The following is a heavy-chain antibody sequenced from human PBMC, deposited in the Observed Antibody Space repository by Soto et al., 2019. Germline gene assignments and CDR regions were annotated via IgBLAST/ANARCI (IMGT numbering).Heavy chain of an antibody. V-gene: IGHV4-4*02. CDR2: IYHSGST. J-gene: IGHJ5*02. CDR3: PRVPSP. CDR1: GGSVSSTIW. Sequence: SETLSLTCAVSGGSVSSTIWWSWVRQSPGKGLEWIGDIYHSGSTYYNPSLKSRVTISVDRSKNQFSLKLSSVTDADTAVYYCPRVPSPWGQGTLVTVSS.